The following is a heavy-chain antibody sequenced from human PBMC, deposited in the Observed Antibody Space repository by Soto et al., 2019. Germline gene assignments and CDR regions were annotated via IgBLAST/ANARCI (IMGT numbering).Heavy chain of an antibody. CDR1: GFTFSSYG. CDR2: IWYDGSNK. V-gene: IGHV3-33*01. CDR3: ARDRGVATTVTTVTSNYDGMDV. Sequence: QVQLVESGGGVVQPGRSLRLSCAASGFTFSSYGMHWVRQAPGKGLEWVAVIWYDGSNKYYADSVKGRFTISRDNSKNTLYLQMNSLRAEDTAVYYCARDRGVATTVTTVTSNYDGMDVW. J-gene: IGHJ6*01. D-gene: IGHD4-17*01.